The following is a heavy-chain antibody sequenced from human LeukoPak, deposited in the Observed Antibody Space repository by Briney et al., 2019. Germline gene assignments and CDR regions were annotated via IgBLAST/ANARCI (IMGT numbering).Heavy chain of an antibody. CDR3: ARGPSGYCSSTSCAATPAYGMDV. J-gene: IGHJ6*02. CDR1: GGSFSGYY. V-gene: IGHV4-34*01. Sequence: SETLSLTCAVYGGSFSGYYWSWIRQPPGKGLEWIGEINHSGSTNYNPSLKSRVTISVDTSKNQFSLKLSSVTAADTAVYYCARGPSGYCSSTSCAATPAYGMDVRGQGTTVTVSS. CDR2: INHSGST. D-gene: IGHD2-2*01.